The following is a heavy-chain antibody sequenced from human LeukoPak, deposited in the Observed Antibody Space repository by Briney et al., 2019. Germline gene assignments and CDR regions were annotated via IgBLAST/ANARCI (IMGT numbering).Heavy chain of an antibody. CDR2: IYTSGST. D-gene: IGHD1-26*01. V-gene: IGHV4-4*07. J-gene: IGHJ4*02. CDR3: ARVYFRVGATRNDY. CDR1: GGSISSYY. Sequence: KPSETLSLTCTVSGGSISSYYWSWIRQPAGKGLEWIGRIYTSGSTNYNPSLKSRVTMSVDTSKNQFSLKLSSVTAADTALYYCARVYFRVGATRNDYWGQGTLVTVSS.